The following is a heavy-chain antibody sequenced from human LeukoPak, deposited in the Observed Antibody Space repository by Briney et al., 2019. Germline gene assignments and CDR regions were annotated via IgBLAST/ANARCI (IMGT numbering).Heavy chain of an antibody. D-gene: IGHD6-19*01. V-gene: IGHV3-23*01. CDR2: INNGGNT. Sequence: GRSLRLSCVGSGFTFSTYTMSWVRQSPGKGLEWVSAINNGGNTNYADSVKGRFTISRDNPKNTLYLQMNSLRAEDTAVYFCAKATPDIGWSMGAFEIWGQGTMVAVS. CDR3: AKATPDIGWSMGAFEI. CDR1: GFTFSTYT. J-gene: IGHJ3*02.